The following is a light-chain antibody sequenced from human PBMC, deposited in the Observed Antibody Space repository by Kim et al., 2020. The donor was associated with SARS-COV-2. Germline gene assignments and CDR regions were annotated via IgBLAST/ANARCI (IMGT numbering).Light chain of an antibody. CDR1: QNIDNY. J-gene: IGKJ2*01. CDR3: QQSYSTPQYT. Sequence: ASVGDRVTITCRASQNIDNYLNWYQQKPGKAPKVLIYETSNLQSGVPSRFSGSGSGTHFTLTVKSLQPEDFATYYCQQSYSTPQYTFGQGTKLEI. V-gene: IGKV1-39*01. CDR2: ETS.